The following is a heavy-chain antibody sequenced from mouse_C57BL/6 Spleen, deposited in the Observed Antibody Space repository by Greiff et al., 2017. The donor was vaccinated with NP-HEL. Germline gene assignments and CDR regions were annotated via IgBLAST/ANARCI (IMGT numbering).Heavy chain of an antibody. CDR1: GYTFTSYW. CDR3: ARVTTTVVNYFDY. Sequence: QVQLKQPGTELVKPGASVKLSCKASGYTFTSYWMHWVKQRPGQGLEWIGNINPSNGGTNYNEKFKSKATLTVDKSSSTAYMQLSSLTSEDSAVYYCARVTTTVVNYFDYWGQGTTLTVSS. V-gene: IGHV1-53*01. D-gene: IGHD1-1*01. J-gene: IGHJ2*01. CDR2: INPSNGGT.